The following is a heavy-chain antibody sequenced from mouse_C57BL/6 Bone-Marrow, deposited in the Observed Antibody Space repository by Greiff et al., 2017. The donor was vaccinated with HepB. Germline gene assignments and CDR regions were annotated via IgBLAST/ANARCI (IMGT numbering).Heavy chain of an antibody. D-gene: IGHD2-1*01. CDR3: TRGPSCGNYPWYFDV. V-gene: IGHV1-15*01. CDR1: GYTFTDYE. Sequence: QVQLQQSGAELVRPGASVTLSCKASGYTFTDYEMHWVKQTPVHGLEWIGAIDPETGGTAYNQKFKGKAILTADKSSSTAYMELRSLTSEDSAVYYSTRGPSCGNYPWYFDVWGTGTTVTVSS. CDR2: IDPETGGT. J-gene: IGHJ1*03.